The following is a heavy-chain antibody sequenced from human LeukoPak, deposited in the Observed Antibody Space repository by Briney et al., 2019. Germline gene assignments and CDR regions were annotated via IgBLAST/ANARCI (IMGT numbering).Heavy chain of an antibody. Sequence: SETLSLTCTVSGYSVSSGHYWAWIRQSPEKGLECIATMFHSGSTYYNPSLKSRVTTSVDTSKNEFSLNLSSVTAADTAVYYCARAGTNLGDYDYWGQGTLVTVSS. CDR3: ARAGTNLGDYDY. J-gene: IGHJ4*02. V-gene: IGHV4-38-2*02. CDR1: GYSVSSGHY. D-gene: IGHD4-17*01. CDR2: MFHSGST.